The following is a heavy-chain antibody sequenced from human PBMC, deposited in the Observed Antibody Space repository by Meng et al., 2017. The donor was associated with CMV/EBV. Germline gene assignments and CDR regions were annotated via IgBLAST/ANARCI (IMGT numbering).Heavy chain of an antibody. V-gene: IGHV4-61*02. CDR2: RYNSGIN. Sequence: CTVGGACSSRVRYFESPFRQPTGKGLEGIRRRYNSGINKYNPFVESQATISVDTAKSQFSLKLSSVHSADTAVYYCASVQGLGVSWGQGTLVTVSS. CDR3: ASVQGLGVS. CDR1: GACSSRVRYF. J-gene: IGHJ4*02. D-gene: IGHD1-1*01.